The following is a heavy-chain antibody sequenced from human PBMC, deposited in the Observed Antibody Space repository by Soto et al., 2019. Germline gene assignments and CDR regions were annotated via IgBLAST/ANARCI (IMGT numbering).Heavy chain of an antibody. CDR3: ARGHGGNSGGYFDY. CDR1: GGTFSSYT. J-gene: IGHJ4*02. V-gene: IGHV1-69*02. D-gene: IGHD2-21*02. CDR2: IIPILGIA. Sequence: QVQLVQSGAEVKKPGSSVKVSCKASGGTFSSYTISWVRQAPGQGLEWMGRIIPILGIANYAQKFQGRVTITADKSTSTAYMELSSLRSEDTAVYYCARGHGGNSGGYFDYWGQGTLVTVSS.